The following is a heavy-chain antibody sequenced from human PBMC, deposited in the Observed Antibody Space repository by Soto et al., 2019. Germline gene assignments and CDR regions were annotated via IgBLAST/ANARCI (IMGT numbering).Heavy chain of an antibody. CDR1: GFTFSNAW. J-gene: IGHJ4*02. CDR2: IKSKTDGGTT. CDR3: TTKKDDFWSGYLEARVDY. D-gene: IGHD3-3*01. V-gene: IGHV3-15*07. Sequence: GGSLRLSCAASGFTFSNAWMNWVRQAPGKGLEWVGRIKSKTDGGTTDYAAPVKGRFTISRDDSKNTLYLQMNSLKTEDTAVYYCTTKKDDFWSGYLEARVDYWGQGTLVTVSS.